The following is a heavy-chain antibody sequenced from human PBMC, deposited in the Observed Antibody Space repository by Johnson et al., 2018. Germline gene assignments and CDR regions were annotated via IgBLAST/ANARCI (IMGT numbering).Heavy chain of an antibody. CDR3: AREGMRGSGSNIYIYGMDV. J-gene: IGHJ6*02. Sequence: QVQLVQSGGGVVQPGKSLRLSCAASGFTFSSYGMHWVRQAPGKGLEWVAVSSSDGNNVYYVDSVKGRCTISRDNSKKTLYLEINSLRDEDTAVDYCAREGMRGSGSNIYIYGMDVWGQGTTVTVSS. CDR1: GFTFSSYG. CDR2: SSSDGNNV. D-gene: IGHD1-26*01. V-gene: IGHV3-30*03.